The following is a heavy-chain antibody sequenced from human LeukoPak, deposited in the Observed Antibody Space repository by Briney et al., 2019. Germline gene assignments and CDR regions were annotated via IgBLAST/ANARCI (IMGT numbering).Heavy chain of an antibody. V-gene: IGHV4-59*01. CDR3: AIGGSGSYFVPDY. Sequence: SETLSLTCTVSGGSISSYYWSWIRQPPGKGLEWIGYIYSSGSTNYNPSLKSRVTISVDTSKNQFSLKLSSVTAADTAVYYCAIGGSGSYFVPDYWGQGTLVTVSS. CDR2: IYSSGST. CDR1: GGSISSYY. J-gene: IGHJ4*02. D-gene: IGHD3-10*01.